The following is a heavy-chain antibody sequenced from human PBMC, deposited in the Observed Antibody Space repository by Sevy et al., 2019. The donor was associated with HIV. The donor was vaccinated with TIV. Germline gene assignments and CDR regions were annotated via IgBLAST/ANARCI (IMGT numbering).Heavy chain of an antibody. D-gene: IGHD5-18*01. CDR1: GFTFSSYA. CDR2: ISYDGSNK. CDR3: ATSRGYSYGLSGVLSY. Sequence: GGSLRLSCAASGFTFSSYAMHWVRQAPGKGLEWVAVISYDGSNKYYADSVKGRFTISRDNSKNTLYLQMNSLRAEDTAVYYCATSRGYSYGLSGVLSYWGQGTLVTVSS. J-gene: IGHJ4*02. V-gene: IGHV3-30*04.